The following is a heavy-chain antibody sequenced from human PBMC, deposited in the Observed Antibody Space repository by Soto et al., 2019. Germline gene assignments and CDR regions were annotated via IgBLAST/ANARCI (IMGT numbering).Heavy chain of an antibody. Sequence: QVQLVQSGAEVKKPGASVKVSCKASGYTFTSYGISWVRQAPGQGLEWMGWISAYNGNTNYAQKLQGRVTMTTDTSMSTAYMELRSLRSDDTAVYYCARDGTLRAPYYYDSSGYFDYWGQGTLVTVSS. J-gene: IGHJ4*02. V-gene: IGHV1-18*04. CDR3: ARDGTLRAPYYYDSSGYFDY. D-gene: IGHD3-22*01. CDR1: GYTFTSYG. CDR2: ISAYNGNT.